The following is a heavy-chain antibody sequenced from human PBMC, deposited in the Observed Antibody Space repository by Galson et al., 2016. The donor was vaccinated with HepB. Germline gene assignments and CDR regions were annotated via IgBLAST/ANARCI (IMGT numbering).Heavy chain of an antibody. CDR2: PSANSGKT. D-gene: IGHD5-24*01. Sequence: SVKVSCKASGYTFPTYGISWVRQAPGQGLEWLGWPSANSGKTNYAQKFQGKVTMTRDTSASTVYMELRSLRSDDTAVYYCARDVQFRFDYWGQGTLVTVSS. CDR3: ARDVQFRFDY. J-gene: IGHJ4*02. CDR1: GYTFPTYG. V-gene: IGHV1-18*04.